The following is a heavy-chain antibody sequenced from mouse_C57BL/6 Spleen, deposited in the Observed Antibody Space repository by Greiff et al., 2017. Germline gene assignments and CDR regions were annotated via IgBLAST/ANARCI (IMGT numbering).Heavy chain of an antibody. J-gene: IGHJ1*03. CDR2: INPYNGGT. CDR3: ARWSYGSSWYFEV. V-gene: IGHV1-19*01. Sequence: EVQLQQSGPVLVKPGASVKMSCKASGYTFTDYYMNWVKQSPGKSLEWIGVINPYNGGTSYNQKFKGKATLTVDKSSSTAYMELNSLTSEDSAVYYCARWSYGSSWYFEVWGTGTTVTVSS. D-gene: IGHD1-1*01. CDR1: GYTFTDYY.